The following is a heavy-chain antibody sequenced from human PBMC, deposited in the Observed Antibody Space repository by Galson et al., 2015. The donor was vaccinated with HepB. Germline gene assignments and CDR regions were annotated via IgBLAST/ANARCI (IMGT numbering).Heavy chain of an antibody. CDR2: ISDYNGDI. V-gene: IGHV1-18*01. Sequence: SVKVSCKASGYSFSSYGISWVRQAPGQGLEWMGWISDYNGDISYAQKFQGRVALTTDTSTSTAYMELRSLRSDDTAVYFCGRSVKQWLPQVNWIAPWGQGTLVTVSS. D-gene: IGHD6-19*01. CDR1: GYSFSSYG. CDR3: GRSVKQWLPQVNWIAP. J-gene: IGHJ5*02.